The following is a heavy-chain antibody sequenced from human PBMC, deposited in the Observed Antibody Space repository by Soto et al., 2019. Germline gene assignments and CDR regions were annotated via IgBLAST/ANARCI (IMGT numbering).Heavy chain of an antibody. CDR3: ARDLPITIFGVVIHYYYYGMDV. CDR2: IIPIFGTA. D-gene: IGHD3-3*01. Sequence: AVEVSCKASGVTFSSYAISWVRQAPGQGLEWMGGIIPIFGTANYAQKFQGRVTITADKSTSTAYMELSSLRSEDTAVYYCARDLPITIFGVVIHYYYYGMDVWGQGTTVTVSS. CDR1: GVTFSSYA. J-gene: IGHJ6*02. V-gene: IGHV1-69*06.